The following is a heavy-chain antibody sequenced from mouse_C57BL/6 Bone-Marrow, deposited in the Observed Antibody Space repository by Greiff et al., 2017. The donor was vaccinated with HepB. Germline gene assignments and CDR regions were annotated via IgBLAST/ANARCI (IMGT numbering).Heavy chain of an antibody. J-gene: IGHJ3*01. CDR2: IDPENGDT. D-gene: IGHD2-12*01. Sequence: EVKLQESGAELVRPGASVKLSCTASGFNIKDDYMHWVKQRPEQGLEWIGWIDPENGDTEYASKFQGKATITADTSSNTAYLQLSSLTSEDTAVYYCTPYYKAWFAYWGQGTLVTVSA. CDR1: GFNIKDDY. CDR3: TPYYKAWFAY. V-gene: IGHV14-4*01.